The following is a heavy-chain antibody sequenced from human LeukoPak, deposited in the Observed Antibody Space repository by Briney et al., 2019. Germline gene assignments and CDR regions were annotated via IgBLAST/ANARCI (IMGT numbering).Heavy chain of an antibody. V-gene: IGHV4-61*02. CDR1: GGSISSGSYY. Sequence: SQTLSLTCTVSGGSISSGSYYWSWIRRPAGKGLEWIGRIYTSGSTNYNPSLKSRVTISVDTSKNQFSLKLSSVTAADTAVYYCARERYYDSSGYYPYYFDYWGQETLVTVSS. CDR3: ARERYYDSSGYYPYYFDY. D-gene: IGHD3-22*01. J-gene: IGHJ4*02. CDR2: IYTSGST.